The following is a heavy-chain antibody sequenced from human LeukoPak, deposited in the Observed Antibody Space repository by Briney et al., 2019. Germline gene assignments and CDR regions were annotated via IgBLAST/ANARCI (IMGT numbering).Heavy chain of an antibody. D-gene: IGHD3-3*01. V-gene: IGHV3-30*18. CDR3: AKENDFVY. Sequence: GGSLRLSCAASGFTFDNAWMSWVRQAPGKGLEWVAVISYDGTNKYYADSVKGRFTISRDNSKSTLYLQMNSLRAEDTAVYYCAKENDFVYWGQGTLVTVSS. J-gene: IGHJ4*02. CDR1: GFTFDNAW. CDR2: ISYDGTNK.